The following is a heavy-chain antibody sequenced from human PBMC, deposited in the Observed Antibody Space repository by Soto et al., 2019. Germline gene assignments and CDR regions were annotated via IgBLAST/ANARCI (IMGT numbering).Heavy chain of an antibody. V-gene: IGHV3-23*01. CDR2: ISGSGGST. Sequence: GGSLRLSCAASGFTFSSYAISWVRQAPGKGLEWVSAISGSGGSTYYADSVKGRFTISRDNSKNTLYLQMNSLRAEDTAVYYCAKGLSYSSSWYGYWGQGTLVTVSS. J-gene: IGHJ4*02. CDR1: GFTFSSYA. CDR3: AKGLSYSSSWYGY. D-gene: IGHD6-13*01.